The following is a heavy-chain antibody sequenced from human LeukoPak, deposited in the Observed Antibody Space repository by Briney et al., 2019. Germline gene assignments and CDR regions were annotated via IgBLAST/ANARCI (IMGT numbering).Heavy chain of an antibody. CDR3: ARDLPIGFGSRAY. CDR2: INPNSGGT. D-gene: IGHD3-10*01. CDR1: GYTFTGYY. Sequence: ASVKVSCKASGYTFTGYYMHWVRQAPGQGPEWMGWINPNSGGTNYAQKFQGRITMTRDTSISTAYMELTSLRSGDTAVYFCARDLPIGFGSRAYWGQGTLVTVSS. J-gene: IGHJ4*02. V-gene: IGHV1-2*02.